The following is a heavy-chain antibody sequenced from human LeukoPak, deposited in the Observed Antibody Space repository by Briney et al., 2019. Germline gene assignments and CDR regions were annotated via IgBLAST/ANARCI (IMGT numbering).Heavy chain of an antibody. CDR3: ARDLMATIYYYYGMDV. Sequence: GGSLRLSCAASGFTFSSYSMNWVRQAPGKGLEWVAVISYDASSKYYTDSVKGRFTISRDNSKNTLYLQMNTLRADDTAVYFCARDLMATIYYYYGMDVWGRGTTVTVSS. CDR2: ISYDASSK. V-gene: IGHV3-30*03. D-gene: IGHD5-24*01. CDR1: GFTFSSYS. J-gene: IGHJ6*02.